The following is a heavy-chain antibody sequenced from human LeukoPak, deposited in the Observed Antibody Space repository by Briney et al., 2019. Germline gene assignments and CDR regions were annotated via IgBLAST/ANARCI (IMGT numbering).Heavy chain of an antibody. CDR3: ARGGYFGINYYYYYMDV. Sequence: PSETLSLTCTVSGGSISSYYWSWIRQPPGKGLEGIGYIYYSGSTNYNPSLKSQVTISVDTSKNQFSLKLSSVTAADTAVYYCARGGYFGINYYYYYMDVWGKGTTVTVSS. D-gene: IGHD5-18*01. J-gene: IGHJ6*03. CDR1: GGSISSYY. CDR2: IYYSGST. V-gene: IGHV4-59*01.